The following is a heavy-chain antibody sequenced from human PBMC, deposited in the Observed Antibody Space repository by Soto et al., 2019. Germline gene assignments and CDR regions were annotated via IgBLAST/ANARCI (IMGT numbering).Heavy chain of an antibody. Sequence: QVQLVESGGGVVQPGTSLRLSCAASGFTFSHYGIHWVRQAPGKGLEWVAVTWSGGRREDYADSVRGRFTVYRDNSKTTVYLQMNSLRVEDTAVYYCANDDDTSRHYSLLDFRGQGTLVTVSS. J-gene: IGHJ4*02. D-gene: IGHD3-22*01. CDR1: GFTFSHYG. CDR3: ANDDDTSRHYSLLDF. V-gene: IGHV3-33*06. CDR2: TWSGGRRE.